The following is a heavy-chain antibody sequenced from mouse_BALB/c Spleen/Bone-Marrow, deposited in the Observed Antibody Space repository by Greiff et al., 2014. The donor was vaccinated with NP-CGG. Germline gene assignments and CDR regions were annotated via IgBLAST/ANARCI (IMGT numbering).Heavy chain of an antibody. V-gene: IGHV1-4*01. CDR1: GYSFTTYS. Sequence: HVQLQASGAELARPGASVKMSCKASGYSFTTYSIHWVKQRPGPGLSWIASIVPCSAYSNYNQKFKDRATLTADKSSITAYMQLTSLTSENSAVYYCAREGTYDGCYGHFDYWGQGTTLTVSS. D-gene: IGHD2-3*01. J-gene: IGHJ2*01. CDR3: AREGTYDGCYGHFDY. CDR2: IVPCSAYS.